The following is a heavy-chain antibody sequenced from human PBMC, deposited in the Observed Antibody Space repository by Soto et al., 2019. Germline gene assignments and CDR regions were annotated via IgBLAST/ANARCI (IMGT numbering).Heavy chain of an antibody. V-gene: IGHV3-23*01. CDR3: AKQAGYSSDPFDY. Sequence: GGSLRLSCATSGFSFSNYGMNWVRQAPGKGLEWVSGITKTGRSTFIADSVRGRFTISRDNLKNIMYLQMNSLRVDDTAVYYCAKQAGYSSDPFDYWGQKTQVTVSS. J-gene: IGHJ4*02. CDR1: GFSFSNYG. D-gene: IGHD6-19*01. CDR2: ITKTGRST.